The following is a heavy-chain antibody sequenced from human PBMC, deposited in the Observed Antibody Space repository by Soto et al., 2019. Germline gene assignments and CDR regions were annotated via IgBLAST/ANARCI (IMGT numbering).Heavy chain of an antibody. J-gene: IGHJ4*02. V-gene: IGHV3-30-3*01. Sequence: VGSLRLSCAASGFTFSSYAMHWVRQAPGKGLEWVAVISYDGSNKYYADSVKGRSTISRDNSKNTLYLQMNSLRAEDTAVYYCAREHSSGYPLDYWGQGTLVTVSS. CDR3: AREHSSGYPLDY. CDR1: GFTFSSYA. CDR2: ISYDGSNK. D-gene: IGHD3-22*01.